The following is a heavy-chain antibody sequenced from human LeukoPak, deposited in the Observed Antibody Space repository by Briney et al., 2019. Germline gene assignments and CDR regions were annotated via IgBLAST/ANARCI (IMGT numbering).Heavy chain of an antibody. J-gene: IGHJ4*02. Sequence: GGSLRLSCVVSGFDVSGFSMSWVRQAPGKGLEWGAIMHEYGSQIFYVDSVKGRFIISRDNAKNSLYLQMNSLRAEDTALYYCARGLVAAAGLSDYWGQGTLVTVSS. D-gene: IGHD6-13*01. CDR3: ARGLVAAAGLSDY. CDR1: GFDVSGFS. CDR2: MHEYGSQI. V-gene: IGHV3-7*03.